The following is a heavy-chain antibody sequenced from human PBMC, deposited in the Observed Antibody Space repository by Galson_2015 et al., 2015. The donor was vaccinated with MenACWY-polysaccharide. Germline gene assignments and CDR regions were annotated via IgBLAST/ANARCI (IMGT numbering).Heavy chain of an antibody. V-gene: IGHV4-39*01. J-gene: IGHJ3*01. CDR2: SHYSGIT. D-gene: IGHD2-2*01. CDR3: ARNWDSSTLLGNAFDV. CDR1: GGSISTSTHY. Sequence: LSLTCTVSGGSISTSTHYWHWIRQPPGKGLEWVGNSHYSGITYYNPSLRGRVSISVDTSKNQFSLRLTSVTAADTALYFCARNWDSSTLLGNAFDVWGQGTMVTVTS.